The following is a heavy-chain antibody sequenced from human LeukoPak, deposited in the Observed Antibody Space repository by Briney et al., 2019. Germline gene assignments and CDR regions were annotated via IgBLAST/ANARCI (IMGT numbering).Heavy chain of an antibody. CDR3: ARDYGRPWGDNWYFDL. CDR1: GGSISSYY. V-gene: IGHV4-59*01. D-gene: IGHD3-16*01. CDR2: IYYSGST. J-gene: IGHJ2*01. Sequence: PSETLSLTCTVSGGSISSYYWSWIRQPPGKGLEWIGYIYYSGSTNYNPSLKSRVTISVDTSKNQFSLKLSSVTAADTAVYYCARDYGRPWGDNWYFDLWGRRTLVTVSS.